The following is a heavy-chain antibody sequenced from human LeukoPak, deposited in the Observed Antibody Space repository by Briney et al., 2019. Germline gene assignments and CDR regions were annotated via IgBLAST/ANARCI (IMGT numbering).Heavy chain of an antibody. V-gene: IGHV3-33*01. CDR1: GFTFSSYG. CDR2: IWYDGSNK. Sequence: GRSLRLSCAASGFTFSSYGMHWVRQAPGKGLEWVAVIWYDGSNKYYADSVKGRFTISRDNSKNTLYLQMNSLRAEDTAVYYCARVGRGLFAMDVWGQGTTVTVSS. CDR3: ARVGRGLFAMDV. J-gene: IGHJ6*02. D-gene: IGHD3-10*01.